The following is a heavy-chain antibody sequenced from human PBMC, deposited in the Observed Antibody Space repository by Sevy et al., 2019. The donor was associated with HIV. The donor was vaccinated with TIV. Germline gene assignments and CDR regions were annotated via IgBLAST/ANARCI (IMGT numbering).Heavy chain of an antibody. CDR2: IKQDGSEK. CDR1: GFTFSSYW. CDR3: AREYCISTSCYAFDY. V-gene: IGHV3-7*03. Sequence: GGSLRLSCAASGFTFSSYWMSWVRQAPGKGLEWVANIKQDGSEKYYVDSVKGRFTISRDNAKNSLYLQMNSLRAEDTAVYYCAREYCISTSCYAFDYWGQGTLVTVSS. J-gene: IGHJ4*02. D-gene: IGHD2-2*01.